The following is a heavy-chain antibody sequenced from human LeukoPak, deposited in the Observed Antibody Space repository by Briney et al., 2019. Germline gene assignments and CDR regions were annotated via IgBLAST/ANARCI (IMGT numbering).Heavy chain of an antibody. J-gene: IGHJ4*02. CDR2: ISYDGSNK. CDR1: GFTFSSYG. CDR3: ARYYYDSSGYYYVPFDY. V-gene: IGHV3-30*03. Sequence: GRSLRLSCAASGFTFSSYGMHWVRQAPGKGLEWVAVISYDGSNKYYADSVKGRFTISRDNSKNTLYLQMNSLRAEDTAVYYCARYYYDSSGYYYVPFDYWGQGTLVTVSS. D-gene: IGHD3-22*01.